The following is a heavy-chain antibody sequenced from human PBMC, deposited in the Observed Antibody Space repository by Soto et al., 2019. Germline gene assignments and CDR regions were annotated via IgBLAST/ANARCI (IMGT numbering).Heavy chain of an antibody. CDR3: ARGLSAVPSYLDY. Sequence: EVQLVESGGGLVQPGRSLRLSCVASGFTFDDYVMHWVRQVPGKGLEWVSGISWNSGNIDYADSVKGRFTISRDNAMNSLYLQMNSLRPEDTALYSWARGLSAVPSYLDYWGQGTLFTVSS. V-gene: IGHV3-9*01. D-gene: IGHD3-16*01. J-gene: IGHJ4*02. CDR1: GFTFDDYV. CDR2: ISWNSGNI.